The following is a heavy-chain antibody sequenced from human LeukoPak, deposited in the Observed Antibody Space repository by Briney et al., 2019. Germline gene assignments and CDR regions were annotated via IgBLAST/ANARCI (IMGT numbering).Heavy chain of an antibody. Sequence: GGSLRLSCVASGFTFSNYWMNWARQAPGKGLEWLANIKQDGSEQFYVDSVKGRCTISRDNGKNSLYLQMDSLTAEDTALYYCARSTGWTSDYWGQGVLVTVSS. V-gene: IGHV3-7*05. D-gene: IGHD6-19*01. J-gene: IGHJ4*02. CDR1: GFTFSNYW. CDR3: ARSTGWTSDY. CDR2: IKQDGSEQ.